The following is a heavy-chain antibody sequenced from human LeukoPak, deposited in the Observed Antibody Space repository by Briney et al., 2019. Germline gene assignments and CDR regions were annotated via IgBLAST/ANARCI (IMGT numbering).Heavy chain of an antibody. Sequence: GGSLRLSCAASGFTFSSYEMNWVRQAPGKGLEWVSYISRSSSTIYYADSVKGRFTISRDNAKNSLYLQMNSLRAEDTAVYYCARRVIVVGLDYWGQGTLVTVSS. CDR1: GFTFSSYE. CDR3: ARRVIVVGLDY. D-gene: IGHD3-22*01. J-gene: IGHJ4*02. V-gene: IGHV3-48*03. CDR2: ISRSSSTI.